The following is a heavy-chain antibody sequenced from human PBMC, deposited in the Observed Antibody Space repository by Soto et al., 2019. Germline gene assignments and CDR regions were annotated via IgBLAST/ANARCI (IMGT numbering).Heavy chain of an antibody. Sequence: GSLRLSCAASGFTFSNAWMSWVRQAPGKGLEWVGRIKSKTDGGTTDYAAPVKGRFTISRDDSKNTLYLQMNSLKTEDTAVYYCTTAPVWGSYRQYYYYGMDVWGQGTTVTVSS. CDR2: IKSKTDGGTT. D-gene: IGHD3-16*02. V-gene: IGHV3-15*01. CDR1: GFTFSNAW. CDR3: TTAPVWGSYRQYYYYGMDV. J-gene: IGHJ6*02.